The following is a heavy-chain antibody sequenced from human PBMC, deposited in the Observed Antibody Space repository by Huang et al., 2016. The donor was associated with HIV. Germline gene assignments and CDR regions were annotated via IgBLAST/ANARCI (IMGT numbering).Heavy chain of an antibody. CDR2: MNPKTGNT. V-gene: IGHV1-8*02. D-gene: IGHD4-17*01. Sequence: QVHLVQTGAEVKKPGASVKVSCKASGYTFTNYDINWVRQAPGRGLEWMGWMNPKTGNTGVSQSLQGRGTMNRKNSITTAYMELTSWTSEDTAVYYCARSAYGDLDYWGLGTLVIVSS. CDR3: ARSAYGDLDY. J-gene: IGHJ4*02. CDR1: GYTFTNYD.